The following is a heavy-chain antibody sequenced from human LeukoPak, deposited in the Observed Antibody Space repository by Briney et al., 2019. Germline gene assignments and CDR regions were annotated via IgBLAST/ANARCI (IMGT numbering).Heavy chain of an antibody. D-gene: IGHD1-26*01. CDR1: GYTFTSYG. V-gene: IGHV1-18*01. J-gene: IGHJ4*02. CDR2: ISAYNGNT. Sequence: ASVKVSCKASGYTFTSYGISWVRQAPGQGLEWMGWISAYNGNTNYAQKLQGRVTMTTDTSTSTAYMELRSLRSDDTAVYYCARVSMVGATTFMPSDYWGQGTLVTVSS. CDR3: ARVSMVGATTFMPSDY.